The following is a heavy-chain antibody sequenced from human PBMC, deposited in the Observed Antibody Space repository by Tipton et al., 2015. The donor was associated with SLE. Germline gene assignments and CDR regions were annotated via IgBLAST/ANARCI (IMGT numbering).Heavy chain of an antibody. CDR1: GDSISSSSYY. D-gene: IGHD1-7*01. V-gene: IGHV4-39*07. Sequence: TLSLTCIVSGDSISSSSYYWGWIRQPPGKGLEWVGTVYYTGNTFYNPSLKSRVTMFLDTSKNQFSLSLSSVTATDTAMYYCARETLTGTITFWGQGTLVTVSS. CDR2: VYYTGNT. CDR3: ARETLTGTITF. J-gene: IGHJ1*01.